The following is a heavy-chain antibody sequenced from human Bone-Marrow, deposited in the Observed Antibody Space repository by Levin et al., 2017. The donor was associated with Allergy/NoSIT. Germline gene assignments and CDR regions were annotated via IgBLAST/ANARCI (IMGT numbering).Heavy chain of an antibody. D-gene: IGHD1-26*01. Sequence: PSETLSLTCTVSGDSISSPDYYWGWIRQPPGKGLEWIGHIYYSGRTYYNTSLKSRVTISVDTSKNQFSLRASSVTAADPSIYSCARLKVGAHFDSWGQGTLVTVSS. V-gene: IGHV4-39*01. CDR3: ARLKVGAHFDS. CDR2: IYYSGRT. CDR1: GDSISSPDYY. J-gene: IGHJ4*02.